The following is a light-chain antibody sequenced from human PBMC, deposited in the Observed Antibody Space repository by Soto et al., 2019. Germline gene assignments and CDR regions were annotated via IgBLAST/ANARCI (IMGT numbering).Light chain of an antibody. Sequence: QPVLTQPPSASGTPGQRVTISCSGSRSTIGSNPVHWYQQLLPGTAPKLLIYGNGQRPSGVPDRFSGSKSGTSASLAISGLQAEDEADYYCSTWDDSLDVYVFGTGTKLTVL. V-gene: IGLV1-44*01. CDR3: STWDDSLDVYV. CDR2: GNG. J-gene: IGLJ1*01. CDR1: RSTIGSNP.